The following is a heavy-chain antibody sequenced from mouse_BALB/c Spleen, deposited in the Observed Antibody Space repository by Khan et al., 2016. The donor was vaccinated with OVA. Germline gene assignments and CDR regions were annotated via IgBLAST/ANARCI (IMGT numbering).Heavy chain of an antibody. D-gene: IGHD2-14*01. CDR1: GYTFTSYT. J-gene: IGHJ3*01. V-gene: IGHV1-4*01. Sequence: QVQLQQSGTELARPGASVKMSCKASGYTFTSYTMHWVNQRPGQGLEWIGYINPTSTYTNYNQKFKDKATLTADKSSITAYMQLSSLTSEDAAVYYCAREGAYYRSDGWFAYWGQGTLVTVSA. CDR3: AREGAYYRSDGWFAY. CDR2: INPTSTYT.